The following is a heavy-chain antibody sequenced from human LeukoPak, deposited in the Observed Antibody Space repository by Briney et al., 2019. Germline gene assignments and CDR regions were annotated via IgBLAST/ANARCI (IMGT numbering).Heavy chain of an antibody. J-gene: IGHJ5*02. D-gene: IGHD1-20*01. CDR3: ARDPGDNWTCSSWFDP. CDR2: IYYSGST. CDR1: GASISSSSYY. V-gene: IGHV4-39*07. Sequence: SETLSLTCTVSGASISSSSYYWGWLRQPPGKGLEWIGSIYYSGSTYYNPSLKSRVTISVDTSKNQFSLKLSSVTAADTAVYYCARDPGDNWTCSSWFDPWGQGTLVTVSS.